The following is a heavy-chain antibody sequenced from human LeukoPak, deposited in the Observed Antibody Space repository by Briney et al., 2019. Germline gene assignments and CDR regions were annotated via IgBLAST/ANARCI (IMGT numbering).Heavy chain of an antibody. D-gene: IGHD2-15*01. CDR3: ARGHCSGGSCYSVRNWFDP. Sequence: ASVKVSCKASGYTFTSYYMRWVRQAPGQGLEWMGIINPSGGSTSYAQKFQGRVTMTRDTSTSTVYMELSSLRSEDTAVYYCARGHCSGGSCYSVRNWFDPWGQGTLVTVSS. CDR1: GYTFTSYY. J-gene: IGHJ5*02. CDR2: INPSGGST. V-gene: IGHV1-46*01.